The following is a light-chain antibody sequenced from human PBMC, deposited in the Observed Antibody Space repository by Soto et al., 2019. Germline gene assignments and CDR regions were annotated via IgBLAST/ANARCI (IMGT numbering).Light chain of an antibody. CDR2: EFS. CDR1: SSDVGGYNY. V-gene: IGLV2-14*01. J-gene: IGLJ1*01. Sequence: QSALTQPASVSGSPGQSITISCTGTSSDVGGYNYVSWYQQHPGKAPKLMIYEFSNRPSGVSNRFSGSKSGNTASLTISGLQAEDEADYYCSSYKSSSNDYVFGTGTKLTVL. CDR3: SSYKSSSNDYV.